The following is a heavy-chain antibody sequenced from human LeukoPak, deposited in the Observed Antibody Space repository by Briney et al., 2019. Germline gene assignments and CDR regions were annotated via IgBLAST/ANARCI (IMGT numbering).Heavy chain of an antibody. Sequence: PGGSLRLSCAASGFAFSSDAMTWVRQAPGKGLEWVTFIRYDGSNKYYTDSVKGRFTISRDNSKNALYLQMDSLRAEDTAVYYCARDYDFWSGYYAPTRGYFGYWGQGTLVTVSS. CDR3: ARDYDFWSGYYAPTRGYFGY. V-gene: IGHV3-30*02. D-gene: IGHD3-3*01. CDR1: GFAFSSDA. J-gene: IGHJ4*02. CDR2: IRYDGSNK.